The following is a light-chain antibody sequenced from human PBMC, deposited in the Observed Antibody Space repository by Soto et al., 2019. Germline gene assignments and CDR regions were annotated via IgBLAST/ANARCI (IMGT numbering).Light chain of an antibody. CDR1: SGDVGNYNL. CDR2: EDD. V-gene: IGLV2-23*01. CDR3: CLYRGGTRV. J-gene: IGLJ7*01. Sequence: QSVLTQPASVSGSPGQAITISCSGVSGDVGNYNLVSWYQQYPGKAPALLIYEDDKRPSGASNRFSGSKSDSTASLTISGLQAEDEADYYCCLYRGGTRVFGGGTQLTLL.